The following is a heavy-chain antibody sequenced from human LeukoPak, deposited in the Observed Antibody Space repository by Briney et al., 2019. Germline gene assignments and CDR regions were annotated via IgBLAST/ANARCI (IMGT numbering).Heavy chain of an antibody. CDR2: INGDGIST. V-gene: IGHV3-74*01. CDR3: ARDVGNFDY. CDR1: GFTFSSYS. J-gene: IGHJ4*02. Sequence: PGGSLRLSCAASGFTFSSYSMNWVRQAPGKGLVWVSRINGDGISTGYADSVKGRFTVSRDNAKKTLYLQMNSLRAEDTAVYYCARDVGNFDYWRRGTVDSVSS.